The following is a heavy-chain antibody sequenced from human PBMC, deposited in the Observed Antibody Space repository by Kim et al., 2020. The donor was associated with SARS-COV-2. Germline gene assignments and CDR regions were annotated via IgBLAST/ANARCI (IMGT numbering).Heavy chain of an antibody. D-gene: IGHD6-13*01. CDR3: ARDPGSSWSQLDYGMDV. CDR1: GFTFSDYY. J-gene: IGHJ6*02. V-gene: IGHV3-11*06. Sequence: GGSLRLSCAASGFTFSDYYMSWIRQAPGKGLEWVSYISSSSSYTNYADSVKGRFTISRDNAKNSLYLQMNSLRAEDTAVYYCARDPGSSWSQLDYGMDVWGQGTTVTVSS. CDR2: ISSSSSYT.